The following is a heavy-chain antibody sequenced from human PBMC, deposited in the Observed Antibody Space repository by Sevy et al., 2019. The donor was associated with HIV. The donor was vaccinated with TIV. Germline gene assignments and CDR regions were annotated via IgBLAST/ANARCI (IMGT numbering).Heavy chain of an antibody. Sequence: GGSLRLSCAASGFTFSDYYMSWIRQAPGKGLEWVSYISSSGSTIYYADSVKGRFTISRDNAKNSLYLLMNSLRAEDTAVYYCARDHDGYYGSGSKYYYGMDVWGQGTTVTVSS. CDR2: ISSSGSTI. D-gene: IGHD3-10*01. J-gene: IGHJ6*02. CDR3: ARDHDGYYGSGSKYYYGMDV. V-gene: IGHV3-11*01. CDR1: GFTFSDYY.